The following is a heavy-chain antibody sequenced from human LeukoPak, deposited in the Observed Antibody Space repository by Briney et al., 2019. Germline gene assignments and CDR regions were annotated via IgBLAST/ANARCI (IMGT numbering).Heavy chain of an antibody. V-gene: IGHV1-2*02. CDR2: INPTSGGT. D-gene: IGHD5-18*01. CDR1: GYSFTGYY. J-gene: IGHJ3*02. CDR3: ARWIQLWRAFDI. Sequence: ASVKVSCKASGYSFTGYYMNWLRQAPGQGLEWMGWINPTSGGTNSAQKFHGRVTLARDTSISTAYMELSRLTSDDTAVYYCARWIQLWRAFDIWGQGTVVTVSS.